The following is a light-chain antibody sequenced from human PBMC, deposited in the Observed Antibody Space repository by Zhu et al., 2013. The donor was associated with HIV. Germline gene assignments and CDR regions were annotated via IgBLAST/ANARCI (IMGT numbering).Light chain of an antibody. J-gene: IGKJ4*01. CDR3: QQFNSYLT. CDR1: QGISSH. Sequence: AIQLTQSPSSLSASVGDRVTITCRASQGISSHLAWYQHRPGKAPRLLIFGASTLETGVPSRFSGSGSGTDFTLTITSLQPEDSAIYFCQQFNSYLTFGGGTKVEIK. V-gene: IGKV1-13*02. CDR2: GAS.